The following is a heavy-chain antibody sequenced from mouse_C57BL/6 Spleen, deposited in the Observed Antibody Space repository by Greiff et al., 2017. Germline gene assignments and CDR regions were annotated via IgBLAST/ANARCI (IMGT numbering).Heavy chain of an antibody. J-gene: IGHJ4*01. CDR3: ARTSYYDYAYYAMDY. D-gene: IGHD2-4*01. CDR1: GFSLTSYG. Sequence: QVQLQQSGPGLVQPSQSLSITCTVSGFSLTSYGVHWVRQSPGKGLEWLGVIWSGGSTDYNAAFISRLSISKDNSKGKVFFKMNSLQADDTAIYYWARTSYYDYAYYAMDYWGQGTSVTVSS. CDR2: IWSGGST. V-gene: IGHV2-2*01.